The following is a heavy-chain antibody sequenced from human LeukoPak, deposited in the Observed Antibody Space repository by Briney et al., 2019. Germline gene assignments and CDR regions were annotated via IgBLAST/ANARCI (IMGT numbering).Heavy chain of an antibody. V-gene: IGHV3-23*01. CDR1: GLTFSNYD. J-gene: IGHJ4*02. Sequence: GGSLRLSCAASGLTFSNYDMNWVRQAPGKGLEWVAGVSGSGADTYYADSVKGRFTISRDNSRTTPYLQMISLRADDTAVYYCAKSYNNPTVAVRVRGVIPYFDYWGQGSLVTVSS. CDR2: VSGSGADT. CDR3: AKSYNNPTVAVRVRGVIPYFDY. D-gene: IGHD3-10*01.